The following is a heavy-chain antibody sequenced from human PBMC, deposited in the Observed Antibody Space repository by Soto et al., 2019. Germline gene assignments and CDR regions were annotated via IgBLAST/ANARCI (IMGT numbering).Heavy chain of an antibody. D-gene: IGHD5-12*01. CDR2: IYWNDDK. V-gene: IGHV2-5*01. CDR3: AHKTVRYSGYSRPTFNFDY. J-gene: IGHJ4*02. Sequence: SGPTLVNPTQTLTLTCTFSGFSLSTSGVGVGWIRQPPGKALEWLALIYWNDDKRYSPSLKSRLTITKDTSKNQVVLTMTNMDPVDTATYYCAHKTVRYSGYSRPTFNFDYWGQGTLVTVSS. CDR1: GFSLSTSGVG.